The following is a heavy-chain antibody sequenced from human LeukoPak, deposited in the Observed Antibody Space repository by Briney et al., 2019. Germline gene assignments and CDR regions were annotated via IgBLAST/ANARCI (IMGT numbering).Heavy chain of an antibody. CDR2: ISSSGSTI. Sequence: GGSLRLSCAASGFTFSSYEMTWVRQAPGKGLEWVSYISSSGSTIYYADSVKGRFTISRDNAKNSLYLQMNSLRAEDTAVYYCARGAYCSSTSCPTGYYGMDVWGQGTTVTVSS. CDR1: GFTFSSYE. J-gene: IGHJ6*02. V-gene: IGHV3-48*03. D-gene: IGHD2-2*01. CDR3: ARGAYCSSTSCPTGYYGMDV.